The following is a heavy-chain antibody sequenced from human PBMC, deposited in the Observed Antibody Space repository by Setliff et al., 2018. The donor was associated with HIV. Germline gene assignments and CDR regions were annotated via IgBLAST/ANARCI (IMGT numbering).Heavy chain of an antibody. J-gene: IGHJ3*01. Sequence: GASVKVSCKASGYTFTGYYIYWVRQAPGQGLEWMGWINPQSGGTNYAQKFQGRVTMTRDTSISTASMELSRLRSDDTAVYYCARGAYYYDTSGYPRDPFDLWGQGTMVTVSS. D-gene: IGHD3-22*01. CDR1: GYTFTGYY. CDR2: INPQSGGT. V-gene: IGHV1-2*02. CDR3: ARGAYYYDTSGYPRDPFDL.